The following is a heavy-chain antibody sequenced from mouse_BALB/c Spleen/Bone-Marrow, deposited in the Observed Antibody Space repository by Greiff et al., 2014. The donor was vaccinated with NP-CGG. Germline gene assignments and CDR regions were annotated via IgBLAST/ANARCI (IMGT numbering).Heavy chain of an antibody. CDR1: GFNIKDTY. CDR2: IDPGNGNT. J-gene: IGHJ3*01. D-gene: IGHD1-1*01. V-gene: IGHV14-3*02. Sequence: EVQLQQSGAELVKPGASVKLSCTASGFNIKDTYMHWVKQRPEQGLEWIGRIDPGNGNTKYDPKFQGKATITADTSSNTAYLQLSSLTSEDTAVYYCANYYYGSSLFAYWGQGTLVTVSA. CDR3: ANYYYGSSLFAY.